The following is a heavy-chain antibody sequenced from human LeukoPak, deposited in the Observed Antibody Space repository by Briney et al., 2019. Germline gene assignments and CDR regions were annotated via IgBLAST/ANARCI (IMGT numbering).Heavy chain of an antibody. Sequence: GGSLRLSCAASGFTISDHYMDWVRQAPGKGLEWVGRTRNKANRPSTEYAASVKGRFTISRDDSKNSLYLQMNSLKTDDTAVYXXXXXGXXXSTXDYWXQGTLVXV. CDR1: GFTISDHY. CDR3: XXXGXXXSTXDY. V-gene: IGHV3-72*01. CDR2: TRNKANRPST. J-gene: IGHJ4*02.